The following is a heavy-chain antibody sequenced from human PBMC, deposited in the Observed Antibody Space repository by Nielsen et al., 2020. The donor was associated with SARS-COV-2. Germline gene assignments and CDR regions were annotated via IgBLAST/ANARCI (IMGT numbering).Heavy chain of an antibody. CDR3: ARDLGSVAVAGTNYYGMDV. V-gene: IGHV3-33*01. D-gene: IGHD6-19*01. CDR2: IWYDGSNK. J-gene: IGHJ6*02. Sequence: RQPPGKGLEWVAVIWYDGSNKYYADSVKGRFTISRDNSKNTLYLQMNSLRAEDTAVYYCARDLGSVAVAGTNYYGMDVWGQGTTVTVSS.